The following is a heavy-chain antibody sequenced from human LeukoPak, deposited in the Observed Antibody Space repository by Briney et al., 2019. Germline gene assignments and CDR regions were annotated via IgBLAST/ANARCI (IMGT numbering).Heavy chain of an antibody. V-gene: IGHV4-34*01. CDR3: ARRCSSTSCYRSWLGERRYYFDY. D-gene: IGHD2-2*01. CDR2: ISHSGST. Sequence: PSETLSLTCAVYGGSFSGYYWSWIRQPPGKGLEWIGEISHSGSTNYNPSLKSRVTISVDTSKNQFSLKLSSVTAADTAVYYCARRCSSTSCYRSWLGERRYYFDYWGQGTLVTVSS. J-gene: IGHJ4*02. CDR1: GGSFSGYY.